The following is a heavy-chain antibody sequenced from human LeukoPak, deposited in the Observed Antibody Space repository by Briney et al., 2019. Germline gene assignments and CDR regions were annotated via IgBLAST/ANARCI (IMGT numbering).Heavy chain of an antibody. D-gene: IGHD6-19*01. CDR3: AALGGLAVAGIWDYFDY. Sequence: PSETLSLTCTVSGGSISSSSYYWGWIRQPPGKGLEWIGSIYYSGSTYYNPSLKSRVTISVDTSKNQFSLKLSSVTAADTAVYYCAALGGLAVAGIWDYFDYWGQGTLVTVSS. CDR2: IYYSGST. J-gene: IGHJ4*02. CDR1: GGSISSSSYY. V-gene: IGHV4-39*01.